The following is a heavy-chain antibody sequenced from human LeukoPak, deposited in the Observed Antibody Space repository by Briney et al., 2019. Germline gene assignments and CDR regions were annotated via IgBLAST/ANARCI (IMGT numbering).Heavy chain of an antibody. V-gene: IGHV4-61*02. CDR1: GGSISSGSYY. CDR3: ARAPFSYDRTTAFDY. J-gene: IGHJ4*02. CDR2: IYTSGST. D-gene: IGHD3-22*01. Sequence: PSETLSLTCTVSGGSISSGSYYWSWIRQPAGKGLEWIGRIYTSGSTNYNPSLKSRVTISVDTSKNQFSLKLSSVTAADTAVYYCARAPFSYDRTTAFDYWGQRTLVTVSS.